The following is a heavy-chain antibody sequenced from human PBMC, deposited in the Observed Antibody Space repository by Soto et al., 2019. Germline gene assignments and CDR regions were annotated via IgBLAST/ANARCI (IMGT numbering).Heavy chain of an antibody. D-gene: IGHD2-21*01. Sequence: PSETLSLTCAVYGGSFSGYYWSWIRQPPGKGLEWIGEINHSGSTNYNPSLKSRVTISVDTSKNQFSLKLSSVTAADTAVYYCARGKVKGYWGQGTLVTVSS. CDR3: ARGKVKGY. CDR2: INHSGST. V-gene: IGHV4-34*01. CDR1: GGSFSGYY. J-gene: IGHJ4*02.